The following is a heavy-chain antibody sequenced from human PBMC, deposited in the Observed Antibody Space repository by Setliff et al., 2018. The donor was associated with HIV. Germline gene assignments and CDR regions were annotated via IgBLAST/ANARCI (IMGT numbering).Heavy chain of an antibody. V-gene: IGHV1-46*01. CDR2: INPSGGST. Sequence: ASVKVSCKASGYTFTSYYMHWVRQAPGQGLEWMGIINPSGGSTSYAQNFQGRVTMTRDASTSTVCMELSSLRSEDTAVYYCARVPRTKRVSAQPVVVMYFDYWGQGTLVTVSS. J-gene: IGHJ4*02. D-gene: IGHD3-22*01. CDR1: GYTFTSYY. CDR3: ARVPRTKRVSAQPVVVMYFDY.